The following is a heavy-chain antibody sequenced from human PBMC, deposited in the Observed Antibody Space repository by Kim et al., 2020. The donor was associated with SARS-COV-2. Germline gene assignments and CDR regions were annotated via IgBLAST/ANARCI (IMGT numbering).Heavy chain of an antibody. CDR1: GGSFSGYY. D-gene: IGHD6-13*01. CDR3: ARDAGAAAGMGY. CDR2: INHSGST. Sequence: SETLSLTCAVYGGSFSGYYWSWIRQPPGKGLEWIGEINHSGSTNYNPSLKSRATIPVDTSKNQFSLKLSSVTAADTAVCYCARDAGAAAGMGYWGQGTLVTVSS. V-gene: IGHV4-34*01. J-gene: IGHJ4*02.